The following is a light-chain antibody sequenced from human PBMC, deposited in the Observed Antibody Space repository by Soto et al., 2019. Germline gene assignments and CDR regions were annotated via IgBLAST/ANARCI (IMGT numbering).Light chain of an antibody. J-gene: IGKJ4*01. Sequence: IVLTQSPATLSLSPGERATLSFRAGQSISTYLAWYQHKPGQTPRLLIYDTSTRATGVPTRFSGSRSGAEFTLTINSLQSEDFAVYYCQPYNNWPLTFGGGTKVDI. V-gene: IGKV3-15*01. CDR3: QPYNNWPLT. CDR2: DTS. CDR1: QSISTY.